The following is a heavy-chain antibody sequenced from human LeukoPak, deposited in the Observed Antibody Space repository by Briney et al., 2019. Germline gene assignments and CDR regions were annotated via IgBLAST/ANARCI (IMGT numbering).Heavy chain of an antibody. CDR3: ARDPAGGISIAAAGPTKGVPNY. J-gene: IGHJ4*02. CDR1: GFTFSSYG. Sequence: QPGGSLRLSCAASGFTFSSYGMHWVRQAPGKGLEWVAFIRYDGSNKYYADSVKGRFTISRDNSKNTLYLQMNSLRAEDTAVYYCARDPAGGISIAAAGPTKGVPNYWGQGTLVTVSS. CDR2: IRYDGSNK. D-gene: IGHD6-13*01. V-gene: IGHV3-30*02.